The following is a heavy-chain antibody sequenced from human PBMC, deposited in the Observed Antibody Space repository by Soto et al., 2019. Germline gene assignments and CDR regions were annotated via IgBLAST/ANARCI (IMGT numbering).Heavy chain of an antibody. Sequence: EVQLVESGGGLVQPGGSLRLSCAASGFTFSDYWMSWVRQAPGKGLECVANIKRDGSEKYYVDPVKGRFTISRDNAKNSLYLQTNSLRAENTAVYYCATSMGRGGNDYWGQGTRVTVSS. J-gene: IGHJ4*02. CDR2: IKRDGSEK. D-gene: IGHD3-10*01. V-gene: IGHV3-7*05. CDR1: GFTFSDYW. CDR3: ATSMGRGGNDY.